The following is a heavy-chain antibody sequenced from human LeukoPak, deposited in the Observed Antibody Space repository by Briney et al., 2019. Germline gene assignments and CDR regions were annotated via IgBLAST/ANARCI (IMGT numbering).Heavy chain of an antibody. CDR1: AYSISSGYY. J-gene: IGHJ4*02. CDR2: IYHSGSS. D-gene: IGHD2-2*02. CDR3: ARVGYKSPAYYFDY. V-gene: IGHV4-38-2*02. Sequence: SETLSLTCTVSAYSISSGYYWGWIRQPPGKGLEWIGSIYHSGSSYHNPSLKSRVTISVDTSKNQFSLKLSSVTAADTAVYYCARVGYKSPAYYFDYWGQGTLVTVSS.